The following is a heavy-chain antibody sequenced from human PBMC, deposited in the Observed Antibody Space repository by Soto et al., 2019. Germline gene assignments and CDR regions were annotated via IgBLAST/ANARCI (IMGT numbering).Heavy chain of an antibody. V-gene: IGHV3-9*01. Sequence: PGGSLRLSCAASGFTFDDYAMHWVRQAPGKGLEWVSGISWNSGSIGYADSVKGRFTISRDNAKNSLYLQMNSLRAEDTALYYCAKGYCSSTSCYDDYYYYMDVWGKGTTVTVSS. J-gene: IGHJ6*03. CDR2: ISWNSGSI. CDR3: AKGYCSSTSCYDDYYYYMDV. D-gene: IGHD2-2*01. CDR1: GFTFDDYA.